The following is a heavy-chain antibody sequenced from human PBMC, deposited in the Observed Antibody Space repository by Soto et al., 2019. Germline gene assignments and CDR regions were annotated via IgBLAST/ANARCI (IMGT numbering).Heavy chain of an antibody. D-gene: IGHD6-13*01. CDR3: ARYSSNWFQTEGMDV. J-gene: IGHJ6*02. Sequence: SETLSLTCTVSGGSISTYYWSWIRQPAGKGLEWIGRIDTSGNTNYNPSHKNRVTMSVDTSKKQFSLKLTSVTAADTAVYYCARYSSNWFQTEGMDVWGQGTTVTVSS. CDR1: GGSISTYY. CDR2: IDTSGNT. V-gene: IGHV4-4*07.